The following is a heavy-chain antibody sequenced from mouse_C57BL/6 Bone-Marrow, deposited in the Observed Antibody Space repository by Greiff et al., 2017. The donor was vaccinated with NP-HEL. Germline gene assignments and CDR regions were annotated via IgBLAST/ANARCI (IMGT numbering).Heavy chain of an antibody. CDR2: IFPGSGST. J-gene: IGHJ4*01. V-gene: IGHV1-75*01. D-gene: IGHD1-1*01. CDR3: ARRSSPFYYAMDY. CDR1: GYTFTDYY. Sequence: QVHVKQSGPELVKPGASVKISCKASGYTFTDYYINWVKQRPGQGLEWIGWIFPGSGSTYYNEKFKGKATLTVDKSSSTAYMLLSSLTSEDSAVYFCARRSSPFYYAMDYWGQGTSVTVSS.